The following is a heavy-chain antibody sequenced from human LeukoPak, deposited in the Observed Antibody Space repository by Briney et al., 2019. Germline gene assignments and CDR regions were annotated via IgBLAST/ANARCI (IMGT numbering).Heavy chain of an antibody. CDR3: ARGRERYSGYDSGRAVCGY. CDR2: INPNSGGT. CDR1: GYTFTGYY. J-gene: IGHJ4*02. D-gene: IGHD5-12*01. Sequence: ASVKVSCKASGYTFTGYYIHWVRQAPGQGLEWMGWINPNSGGTNYAQKFRGRVTMTRDTSISTAYMELNRLRSDDTAVYYCARGRERYSGYDSGRAVCGYWGQGTLVTVSS. V-gene: IGHV1-2*02.